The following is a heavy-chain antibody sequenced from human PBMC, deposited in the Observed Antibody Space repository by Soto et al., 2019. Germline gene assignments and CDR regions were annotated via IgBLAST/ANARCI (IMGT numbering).Heavy chain of an antibody. Sequence: QVQLVQSGAEVKKPGSSVKVSCKASGGTFSSYTFSWVRQAPGQGLEWMGRIIPMLGIANYAQKFQGRVTITADKSTSTAYMELSSLRSEDTAVYYCANRGYSYGFVIYWGHGTLVTVSS. CDR2: IIPMLGIA. J-gene: IGHJ4*01. CDR3: ANRGYSYGFVIY. V-gene: IGHV1-69*02. CDR1: GGTFSSYT. D-gene: IGHD5-18*01.